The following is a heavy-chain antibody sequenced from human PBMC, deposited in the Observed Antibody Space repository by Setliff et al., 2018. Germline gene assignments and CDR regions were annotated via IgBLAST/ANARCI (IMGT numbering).Heavy chain of an antibody. J-gene: IGHJ4*02. CDR2: INHRGGT. D-gene: IGHD6-6*01. Sequence: PSETLSLTCTVSGGPISSYFWSWIRQPPGKGLEWIGEINHRGGTNYNPSLKSRVTISIDTSKDQFSLKLISMTAADTAVYYCARGRNIAARLLDSWGQGTLVTVSS. CDR3: ARGRNIAARLLDS. V-gene: IGHV4-34*01. CDR1: GGPISSYF.